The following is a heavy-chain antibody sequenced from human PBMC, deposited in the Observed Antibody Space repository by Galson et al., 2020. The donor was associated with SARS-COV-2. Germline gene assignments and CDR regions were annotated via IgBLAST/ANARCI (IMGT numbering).Heavy chain of an antibody. CDR3: ARGGWGGDFIDY. CDR2: IFSGWSA. V-gene: IGHV4-30-4*08. Sequence: SETLSLTCSVSGASISSGGYPWCWIRQPPGKGLEWIGYIFSGWSAYSHPPLKSRITISVDTSKNRFSLTLNSVTAADTAVYFCARGGWGGDFIDYWGQGALVTVCS. J-gene: IGHJ4*02. CDR1: GASISSGGYP. D-gene: IGHD2-21*01.